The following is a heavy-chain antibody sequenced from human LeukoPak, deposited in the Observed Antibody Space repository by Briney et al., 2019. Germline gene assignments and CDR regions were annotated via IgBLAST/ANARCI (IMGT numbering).Heavy chain of an antibody. J-gene: IGHJ6*02. CDR2: INGRGDDT. CDR1: SGIA. V-gene: IGHV3-23*01. CDR3: AKGTVTSLYYYYGMDV. D-gene: IGHD4-17*01. Sequence: GGSLRFSCAAFSGIAMSWVRQAPGRALGWVSAINGRGDDTYYPDSVKGRFTISRDNSKNTLYLQMNSLRAEDTAVYYCAKGTVTSLYYYYGMDVWGQGTTVTVSS.